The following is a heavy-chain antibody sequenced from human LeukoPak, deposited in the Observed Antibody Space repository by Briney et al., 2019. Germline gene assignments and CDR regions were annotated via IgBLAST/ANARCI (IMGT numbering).Heavy chain of an antibody. CDR2: IWNDGSHE. Sequence: PGRSLRLSCAASGFTFSSYGMHWVRQAPGKGLEWVAVIWNDGSHEYYADSEKGRFTISRDNSRNTVYLQMNSLRAEDTAVYYCAKDATGYGDSHFDCWGQGTLVTVSS. CDR3: AKDATGYGDSHFDC. V-gene: IGHV3-33*06. J-gene: IGHJ4*02. D-gene: IGHD4-17*01. CDR1: GFTFSSYG.